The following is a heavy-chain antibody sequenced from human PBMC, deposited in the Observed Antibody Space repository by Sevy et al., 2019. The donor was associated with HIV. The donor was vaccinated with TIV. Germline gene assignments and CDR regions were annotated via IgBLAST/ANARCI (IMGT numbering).Heavy chain of an antibody. V-gene: IGHV4-31*03. CDR3: ARVGDFWSGTPGYFDY. D-gene: IGHD3-3*01. CDR1: GGSISSGAYY. J-gene: IGHJ4*02. Sequence: SETLSLTCTVSGGSISSGAYYWSWIRQHPGKGLEWIGYIYYSGSTYYNPSLKSRVTISVDTSKNQFSLKLSSVTAADTAVYYCARVGDFWSGTPGYFDYWGQGTLVTVSS. CDR2: IYYSGST.